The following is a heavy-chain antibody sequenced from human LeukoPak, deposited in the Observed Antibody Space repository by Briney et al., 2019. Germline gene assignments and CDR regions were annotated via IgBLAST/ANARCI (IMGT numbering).Heavy chain of an antibody. D-gene: IGHD6-19*01. CDR3: ARAGSSGWSYYYYYGMDV. CDR2: IFTSGST. Sequence: LGTLSPPLPVSGGSISRYYWGWVRPPAGKGLGGVGGIFTSGSTNYNPSLKSRVTMSVDTSKNQFSLKLSSVTAADTAVYYCARAGSSGWSYYYYYGMDVWGQGTTVTVSS. J-gene: IGHJ6*02. CDR1: GGSISRYY. V-gene: IGHV4-4*07.